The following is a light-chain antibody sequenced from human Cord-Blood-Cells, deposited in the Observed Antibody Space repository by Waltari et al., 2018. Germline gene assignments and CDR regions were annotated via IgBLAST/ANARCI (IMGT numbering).Light chain of an antibody. J-gene: IGKJ4*01. V-gene: IGKV3-11*01. CDR1: QSVSSY. CDR2: YAS. Sequence: EIVLTQSPATLSLSPGERATPSCRASQSVSSYLAWYQQKPGQAPRLLIYYASNRATGIPARFSGSGSGTDFTLTISSLEPEDFAVYYCQQRSNWPPLTFGGGTKVEIK. CDR3: QQRSNWPPLT.